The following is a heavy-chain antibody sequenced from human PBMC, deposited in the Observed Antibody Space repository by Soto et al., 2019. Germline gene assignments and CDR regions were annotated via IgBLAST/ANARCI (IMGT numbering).Heavy chain of an antibody. J-gene: IGHJ4*02. Sequence: ASVKVSCKVSGYTLTDLAMHWVRQAPGKGLEWVGGFDAEDGETIYAQKFQGRVTITKDTSTSTAYMELSSLRSEDTAVYYCARGFITMIVGYWGQGTLVTVSS. D-gene: IGHD3-22*01. V-gene: IGHV1-24*01. CDR3: ARGFITMIVGY. CDR1: GYTLTDLA. CDR2: FDAEDGET.